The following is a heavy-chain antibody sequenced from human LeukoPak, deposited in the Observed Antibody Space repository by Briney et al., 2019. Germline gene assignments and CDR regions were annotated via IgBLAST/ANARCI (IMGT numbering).Heavy chain of an antibody. V-gene: IGHV1-69*13. Sequence: RRASVKVSCKASGGTFSSYAISWVRQAPGQGLEWMGGIIPIFGTANYAQRFQGRVTITADESTSTAYMELSSLRSEDTAVYYCARDGIAAAGTDYYYYGMDVWGKGTRSPSPQ. CDR2: IIPIFGTA. J-gene: IGHJ6*04. CDR1: GGTFSSYA. CDR3: ARDGIAAAGTDYYYYGMDV. D-gene: IGHD6-13*01.